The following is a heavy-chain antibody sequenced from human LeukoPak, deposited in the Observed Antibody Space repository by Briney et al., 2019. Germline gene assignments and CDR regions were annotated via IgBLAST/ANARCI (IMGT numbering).Heavy chain of an antibody. CDR2: INIDGSTI. D-gene: IGHD2-2*01. CDR1: GFTFGSYW. CDR3: ARAGQYRFDY. J-gene: IGHJ4*02. V-gene: IGHV3-74*01. Sequence: GGSLRLSCVPSGFTFGSYWMHWVRQAPGKGLVWVSRINIDGSTINYADSVKGRFTISRDNAKNTLYLQMNSLRAEDTAVYYCARAGQYRFDYWGQGTLVTVSS.